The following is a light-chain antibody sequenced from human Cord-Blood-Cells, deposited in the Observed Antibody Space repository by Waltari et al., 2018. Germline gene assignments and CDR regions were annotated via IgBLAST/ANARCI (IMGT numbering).Light chain of an antibody. J-gene: IGLJ1*01. CDR3: CSYAGSSSYV. V-gene: IGLV2-23*01. CDR2: EGS. CDR1: SSDVGSYNL. Sequence: ALTQPASVSGSPGQSITISCTGTSSDVGSYNLVSWYQQHPGKAPKLMIYEGSKRPSGVSNRFSGSKSGNTASLTISGLQAEDEADYYCCSYAGSSSYVFGTGTKVTVL.